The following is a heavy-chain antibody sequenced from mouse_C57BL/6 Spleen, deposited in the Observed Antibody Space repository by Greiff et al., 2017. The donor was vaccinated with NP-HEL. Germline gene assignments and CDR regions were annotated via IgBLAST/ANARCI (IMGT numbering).Heavy chain of an antibody. CDR2: IHPNSGST. CDR1: GYTFTSYW. Sequence: QVQLQQPGAELVKPGASVKLSCKASGYTFTSYWMHWVKQRPGQGLEWIGMIHPNSGSTNYNEKFKSKATLTVDKSSSSVYMQRCSLTSEDAAVYYCARSGFITTVVGAMGYGGKGTSVTVSS. J-gene: IGHJ4*01. V-gene: IGHV1-64*01. CDR3: ARSGFITTVVGAMGY. D-gene: IGHD1-1*01.